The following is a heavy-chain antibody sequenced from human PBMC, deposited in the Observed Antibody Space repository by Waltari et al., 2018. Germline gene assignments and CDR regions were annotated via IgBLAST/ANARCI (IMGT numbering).Heavy chain of an antibody. CDR2: IYTSGST. D-gene: IGHD6-13*01. J-gene: IGHJ3*02. V-gene: IGHV4-4*07. Sequence: QVQLQESGPGLVKPSETLSLTCTVSGGSISSYYWSWIRQPAGKGLEWIGRIYTSGSTNYNPSLKSRVTITRDTAASTAYMELSSLRSEDTAVYYCARGYSSSWVDAFDIWGQGTMVTVSS. CDR1: GGSISSYY. CDR3: ARGYSSSWVDAFDI.